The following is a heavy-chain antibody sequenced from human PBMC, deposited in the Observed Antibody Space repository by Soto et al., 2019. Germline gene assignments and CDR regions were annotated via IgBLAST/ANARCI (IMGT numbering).Heavy chain of an antibody. J-gene: IGHJ6*02. D-gene: IGHD3-3*01. Sequence: ASVKVSCKASGYTFTSYYMHWVRQAPGQGLEWMGIINPSGGSTSYAQKFQGRVTMTRDTSTSTVYMELSSLRSEDTAVYYCARSRITIFGVVIIPYYGMDVWGQGTTVTVSS. V-gene: IGHV1-46*03. CDR1: GYTFTSYY. CDR2: INPSGGST. CDR3: ARSRITIFGVVIIPYYGMDV.